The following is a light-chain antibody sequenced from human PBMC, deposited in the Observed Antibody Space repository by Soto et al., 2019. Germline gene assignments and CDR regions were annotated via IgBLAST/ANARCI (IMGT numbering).Light chain of an antibody. CDR3: AAWDDSLRGKV. Sequence: QSVLTQPPSASGTPGQRVTISCSGSSSNIGSNYVYWYQQLPGTAPKLLIYRNNQRPSGVPDRFSGSKSGTSASLAISGLRSEDEADYYCAAWDDSLRGKVFGGGTKVT. CDR2: RNN. V-gene: IGLV1-47*01. J-gene: IGLJ2*01. CDR1: SSNIGSNY.